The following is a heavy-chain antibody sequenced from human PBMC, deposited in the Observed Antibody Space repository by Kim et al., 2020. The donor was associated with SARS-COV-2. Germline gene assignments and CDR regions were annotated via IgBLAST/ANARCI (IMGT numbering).Heavy chain of an antibody. V-gene: IGHV3-43*01. CDR1: GFTFDDYT. J-gene: IGHJ6*02. CDR2: ISWDGGST. Sequence: GGSLRLSCAASGFTFDDYTMHWVRQAPGKGLEWVSLISWDGGSTYYADSVKGRFTISRDNSKNSLYLQMNSLRTEDTALYYCAKDISSWYGYYYYGMDVWGQGTTVTVSS. CDR3: AKDISSWYGYYYYGMDV. D-gene: IGHD6-13*01.